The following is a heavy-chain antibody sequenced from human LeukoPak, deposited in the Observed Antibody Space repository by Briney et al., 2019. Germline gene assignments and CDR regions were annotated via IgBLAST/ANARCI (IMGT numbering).Heavy chain of an antibody. V-gene: IGHV4-59*01. Sequence: PSETLSLTCTVSGGSISSYYWSWLRQPPGKGLEWIGYIYYSGSTNYNPSLTSRVTISVDTSKNQFSLTLSSVTAADTAVYYCARVGGSRAFDIWGQGTMVTVSS. CDR1: GGSISSYY. J-gene: IGHJ3*02. D-gene: IGHD6-25*01. CDR3: ARVGGSRAFDI. CDR2: IYYSGST.